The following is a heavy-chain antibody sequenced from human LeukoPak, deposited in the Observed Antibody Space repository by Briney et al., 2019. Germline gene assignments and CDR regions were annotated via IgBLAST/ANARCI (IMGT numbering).Heavy chain of an antibody. CDR1: GFTFNNFW. J-gene: IGHJ3*02. Sequence: GGSLRLSCAGSGFTFNNFWMSWVRQAPGKGLEWVANMKQDGGEKYYLDSVKGRFTISRDNAKNSLFLQMSSLRADDTAVYFCAKDLGDGYNGRDGFHMWGQGTMVTVSP. CDR3: AKDLGDGYNGRDGFHM. V-gene: IGHV3-7*03. D-gene: IGHD5-24*01. CDR2: MKQDGGEK.